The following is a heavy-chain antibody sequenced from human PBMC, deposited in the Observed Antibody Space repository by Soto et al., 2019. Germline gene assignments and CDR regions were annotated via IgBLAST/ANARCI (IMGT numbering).Heavy chain of an antibody. CDR3: ARDAIGDYAPYYYFDY. CDR1: GYTFTSYY. Sequence: GASVKVSCKASGYTFTSYYMHWVRQAPGQGLEWMGIINPSGGSTSYAQKFQGRVTMTRDTSTSTVYMELSSLRSEDTAVYYCARDAIGDYAPYYYFDYWGQGTLVTVSS. CDR2: INPSGGST. J-gene: IGHJ4*02. V-gene: IGHV1-46*01. D-gene: IGHD4-17*01.